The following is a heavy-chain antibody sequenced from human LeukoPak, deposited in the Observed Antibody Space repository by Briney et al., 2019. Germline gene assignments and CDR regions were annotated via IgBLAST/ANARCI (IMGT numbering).Heavy chain of an antibody. CDR3: AKLHYYDSSGYPYDAFDI. Sequence: PGGSLRLSCAASGFTFSSYAMSWVRQASGNGLEWVSAISGSGGSTYYADSVKGRFTISRDNSKNTLYLQMNSLRAEDTAVYYCAKLHYYDSSGYPYDAFDIWGEGTMVTVSS. J-gene: IGHJ3*02. D-gene: IGHD3-22*01. V-gene: IGHV3-23*01. CDR1: GFTFSSYA. CDR2: ISGSGGST.